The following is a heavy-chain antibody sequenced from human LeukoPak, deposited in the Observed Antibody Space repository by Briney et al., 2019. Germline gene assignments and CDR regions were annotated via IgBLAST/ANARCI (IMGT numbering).Heavy chain of an antibody. V-gene: IGHV4-59*08. CDR3: ARSSIYSGYDYWYFDL. J-gene: IGHJ2*01. CDR1: GGSISSYY. CDR2: IYYSGST. Sequence: SETLSLTCTVSGGSISSYYWSWIRQPPGKGLEWIGYIYYSGSTNYNPSLKSRVTISVDTSKNQFSLKLSSVTAADTAVYYCARSSIYSGYDYWYFDLWGRGTLVTVSS. D-gene: IGHD5-12*01.